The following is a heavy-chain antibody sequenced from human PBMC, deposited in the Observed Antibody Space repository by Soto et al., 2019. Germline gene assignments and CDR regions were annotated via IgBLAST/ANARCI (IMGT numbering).Heavy chain of an antibody. V-gene: IGHV3-23*01. J-gene: IGHJ4*02. CDR1: EFTFSNYA. D-gene: IGHD1-26*01. Sequence: SGGSLRLSCAASEFTFSNYAMSWVRQAPGKGLEWVSAISGSGGSTYYADSVKGRFTISRDNSKNTLYLQMNSLRAEDTAVYYCAKDLGFSGSYSFTFEYWGQGTLVTVSS. CDR2: ISGSGGST. CDR3: AKDLGFSGSYSFTFEY.